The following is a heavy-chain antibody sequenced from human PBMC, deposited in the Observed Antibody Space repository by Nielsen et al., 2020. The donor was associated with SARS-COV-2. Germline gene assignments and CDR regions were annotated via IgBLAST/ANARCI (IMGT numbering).Heavy chain of an antibody. V-gene: IGHV3-23*01. Sequence: GESLKISCAASGFTFSNSDMNWVRQAPGKGLEWVSAITSSSERTYYADSVRGRFTISRDNSKNTLYLQMNRLRGEDTAMYYCAASWLQDDWGQGTLVTVSS. CDR3: AASWLQDD. CDR2: ITSSSERT. CDR1: GFTFSNSD. J-gene: IGHJ4*02. D-gene: IGHD5-18*01.